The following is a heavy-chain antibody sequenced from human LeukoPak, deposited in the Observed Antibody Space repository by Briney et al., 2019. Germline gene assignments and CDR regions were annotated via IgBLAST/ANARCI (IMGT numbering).Heavy chain of an antibody. J-gene: IGHJ4*02. D-gene: IGHD1-26*01. CDR2: ISGSGGST. Sequence: GGSLRLSCAASGFTFSNAWMSWVRQAPGKGLEWVSAISGSGGSTYYADSVKGRFTISRDNSKNTLYLQMNSLRAEDTAVYYCTRGATGSHYWGQGTLVTVSS. V-gene: IGHV3-23*01. CDR1: GFTFSNAW. CDR3: TRGATGSHY.